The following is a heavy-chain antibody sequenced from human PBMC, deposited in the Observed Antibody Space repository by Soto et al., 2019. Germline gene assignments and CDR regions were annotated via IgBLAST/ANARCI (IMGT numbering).Heavy chain of an antibody. D-gene: IGHD3-22*01. V-gene: IGHV1-2*02. J-gene: IGHJ6*02. CDR2: INPNSGGT. CDR1: GYTFTGYY. Sequence: ASVKVSCKASGYTFTGYYMHWVRQAPGQGLEWMGWINPNSGGTNYAQKFQGRVTMTRDTSISTAYMELSRLRSDDTAVYYCARDLIKYYDSSGYYPRNYYYYYGMDVRGQGTTVTVSS. CDR3: ARDLIKYYDSSGYYPRNYYYYYGMDV.